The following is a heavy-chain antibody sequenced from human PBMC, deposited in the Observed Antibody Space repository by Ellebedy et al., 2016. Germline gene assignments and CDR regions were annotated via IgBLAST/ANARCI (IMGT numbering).Heavy chain of an antibody. CDR2: IYYTGRT. CDR3: ARDPYGITITGAFDI. V-gene: IGHV4-59*01. CDR1: GGSISNYY. Sequence: SETLSLXXTVSGGSISNYYWNWVRQPPGEGLEWIGYIYYTGRTNYNPSLNSRVTFSVDASKSQFSLKLSSVTAADTAVYYCARDPYGITITGAFDIWGQGTMVTVSS. D-gene: IGHD1-14*01. J-gene: IGHJ3*02.